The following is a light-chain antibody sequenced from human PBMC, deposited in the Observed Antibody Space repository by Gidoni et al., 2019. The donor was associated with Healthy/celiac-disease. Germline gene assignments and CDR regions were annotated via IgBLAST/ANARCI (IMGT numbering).Light chain of an antibody. V-gene: IGLV3-25*03. CDR2: KDS. Sequence: SYELTPPPSVSVSPGQTARITCSGDELPKQYAYWYQQKPGQAPVLVIYKDSERPSGIPERFSGSSSGTTVTLTISGVQAEDEADYYCQSADSSGTYRVFGGGTKLTVL. CDR3: QSADSSGTYRV. J-gene: IGLJ2*01. CDR1: ELPKQY.